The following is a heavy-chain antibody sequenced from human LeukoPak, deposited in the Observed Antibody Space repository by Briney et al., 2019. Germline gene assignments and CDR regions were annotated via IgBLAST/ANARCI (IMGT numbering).Heavy chain of an antibody. D-gene: IGHD3-10*01. CDR2: LQSGGTT. Sequence: GGSLRLSCAASGVTVSSNYMSWVRQAPGKGLEWISVLQSGGTTHYADSVKGRFTISRDISKNTLYLQMNSLRVEDTAVYYCARDLYYGSGGYYFDYWGQGTLVTVSS. V-gene: IGHV3-66*01. J-gene: IGHJ4*02. CDR1: GVTVSSNY. CDR3: ARDLYYGSGGYYFDY.